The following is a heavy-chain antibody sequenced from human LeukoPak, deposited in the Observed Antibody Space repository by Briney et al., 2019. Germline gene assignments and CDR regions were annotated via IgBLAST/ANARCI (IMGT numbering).Heavy chain of an antibody. CDR3: ARGLEGFFDY. CDR1: GGSISTYY. V-gene: IGHV4-59*01. D-gene: IGHD3-16*01. J-gene: IGHJ4*02. Sequence: SETLSLTCTVSGGSISTYYWSWIRQPPGKGLEWIGNIYYSGLTKYNPSLKSRVTISVDTSKNQFSLKLRSETAADTAVYYCARGLEGFFDYWGRGTLVTVSS. CDR2: IYYSGLT.